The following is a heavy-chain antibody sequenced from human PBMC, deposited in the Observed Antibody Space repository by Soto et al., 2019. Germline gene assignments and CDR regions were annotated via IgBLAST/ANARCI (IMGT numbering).Heavy chain of an antibody. Sequence: LRLSCAASGFTFSSYAMSWVRQAPGKGLEWVSAISGSGGSTYYADSVKGRFTISRDNSKNTLYLQMNSLRAEDTAVYYCAKHGNYDILTGYSTYSMDVWGQGTTVTVSS. CDR1: GFTFSSYA. D-gene: IGHD3-9*01. V-gene: IGHV3-23*01. J-gene: IGHJ6*02. CDR2: ISGSGGST. CDR3: AKHGNYDILTGYSTYSMDV.